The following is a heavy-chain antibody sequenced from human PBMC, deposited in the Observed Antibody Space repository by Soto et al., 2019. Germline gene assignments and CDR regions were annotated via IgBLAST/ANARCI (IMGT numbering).Heavy chain of an antibody. CDR3: GRVRYNSFVY. Sequence: SETLSLTCTISGDSISTFYWSWIRQPPGKGLEWIGYIHYNGSTNYNPSLKSQVIISVDTSKNQFSLKLSSVTAADTAVYFCGRVRYNSFVYWGPGALVNVFS. J-gene: IGHJ4*01. D-gene: IGHD3-9*01. CDR2: IHYNGST. CDR1: GDSISTFY. V-gene: IGHV4-59*01.